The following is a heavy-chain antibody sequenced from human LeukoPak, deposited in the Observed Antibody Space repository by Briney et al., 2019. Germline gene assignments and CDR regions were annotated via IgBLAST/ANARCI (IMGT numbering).Heavy chain of an antibody. J-gene: IGHJ4*02. D-gene: IGHD3-3*01. V-gene: IGHV3-21*01. CDR3: ARAVSGQGESDY. CDR2: ISSSSYI. Sequence: PGGSLRLSCAASGFTFSSYSMNWVRQAPGKGLEWVSSISSSSYIYYADSVKGRFTISRDNAKNSLYLQMNSLRAEDTAVYYCARAVSGQGESDYWGQGTLVTVSS. CDR1: GFTFSSYS.